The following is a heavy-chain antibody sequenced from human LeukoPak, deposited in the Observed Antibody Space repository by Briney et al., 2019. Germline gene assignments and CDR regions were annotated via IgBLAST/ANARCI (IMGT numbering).Heavy chain of an antibody. V-gene: IGHV4-38-2*02. D-gene: IGHD2-2*01. Sequence: SETLSLTCTVSGYSISSGYYWGWIRQPPGKGLEWIGSIYHSGSTYYNPSLKSRVTISVDTSKNQFSLKLSSVTAADTAVYYCSGGYQLRAFDIWGQGTMVTVSS. J-gene: IGHJ3*02. CDR1: GYSISSGYY. CDR2: IYHSGST. CDR3: SGGYQLRAFDI.